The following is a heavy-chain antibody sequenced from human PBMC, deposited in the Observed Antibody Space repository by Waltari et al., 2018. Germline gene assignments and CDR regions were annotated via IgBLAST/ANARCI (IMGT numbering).Heavy chain of an antibody. Sequence: EVQLVESGGGLVQPGGSLRLSCAASGFTFSSYAMHWVRQAPGKGLEYVSAISSNGGSTYYADSVKGRFTISRDNSKNTLYLQMGSLRAEDMAVYYCARACGGVAWLGACPRHYYYGMDVWGQGTTVTVSS. V-gene: IGHV3-64*07. CDR2: ISSNGGST. CDR1: GFTFSSYA. J-gene: IGHJ6*02. CDR3: ARACGGVAWLGACPRHYYYGMDV. D-gene: IGHD1-26*01.